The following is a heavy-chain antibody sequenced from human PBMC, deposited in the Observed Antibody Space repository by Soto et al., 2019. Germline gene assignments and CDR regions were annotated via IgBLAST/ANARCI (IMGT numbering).Heavy chain of an antibody. D-gene: IGHD6-6*01. Sequence: GESLKISCQRSGYSFASYWIGWVRQMPGKDLDWMGIIYPGDSDTTYRPSFQGKVTISADKSLWTAYLQWTSLKASDTALYYCTRPRSSALGFYCDGMDVWARGTTVTVSS. J-gene: IGHJ6*02. CDR3: TRPRSSALGFYCDGMDV. CDR1: GYSFASYW. V-gene: IGHV5-51*01. CDR2: IYPGDSDT.